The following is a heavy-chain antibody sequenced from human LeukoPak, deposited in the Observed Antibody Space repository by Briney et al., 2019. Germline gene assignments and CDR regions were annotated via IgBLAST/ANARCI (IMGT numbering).Heavy chain of an antibody. J-gene: IGHJ3*02. V-gene: IGHV4-39*01. CDR2: IYYSGST. Sequence: PSETLSLTCTVSGGSISSSSYYWGWIRQPPGKGLEWIGSIYYSGSTYYNPSLKSRVTISVDTSKNQFSLKLSSVTAADTAVYYCAGHGLPGAAFDIWGQGTMVTVSS. CDR3: AGHGLPGAAFDI. CDR1: GGSISSSSYY. D-gene: IGHD3/OR15-3a*01.